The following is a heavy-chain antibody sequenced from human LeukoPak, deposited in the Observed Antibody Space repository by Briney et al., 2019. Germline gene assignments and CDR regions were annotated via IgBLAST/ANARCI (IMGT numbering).Heavy chain of an antibody. J-gene: IGHJ4*02. CDR3: ARVELDNSWSYERDFDY. D-gene: IGHD3-10*01. CDR2: IKQYGGDK. Sequence: GGSLRLSCAASGFTFDKHWMSWVRQAPGKGLEWVATIKQYGGDKYYVDSVKGRFTISRDNVENSLYLQMNSLTSEDTAVYYCARVELDNSWSYERDFDYWGQGTLVTVSS. V-gene: IGHV3-7*01. CDR1: GFTFDKHW.